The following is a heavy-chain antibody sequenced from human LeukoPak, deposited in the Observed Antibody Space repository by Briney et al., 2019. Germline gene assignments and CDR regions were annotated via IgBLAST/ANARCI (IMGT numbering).Heavy chain of an antibody. V-gene: IGHV4-59*07. D-gene: IGHD2-21*01. CDR3: ARVYSDLVRLDP. CDR2: MYYTGTT. CDR1: GDSISGFY. Sequence: SDTLYLTCTISGDSISGFYWTWIRQPPGQGLEYIGYMYYTGTTNYNPSLISRITLSLDTSKNHFSLKLPTVTAADTAVYYCARVYSDLVRLDPWGQGTLVTVSS. J-gene: IGHJ5*02.